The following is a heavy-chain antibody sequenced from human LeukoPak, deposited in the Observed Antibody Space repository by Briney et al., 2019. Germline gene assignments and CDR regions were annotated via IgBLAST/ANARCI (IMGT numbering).Heavy chain of an antibody. CDR2: ISWNSGSI. CDR1: GFTYDDYA. V-gene: IGHV3-9*01. CDR3: AKGPYYDILTGYFDY. D-gene: IGHD3-9*01. J-gene: IGHJ4*02. Sequence: PGGSLRLSCAASGFTYDDYAMHWVRQAPGRGLEWVSGISWNSGSIGYADSVKGRFTISRDNAKNSLYLQMNSLRAEDTASYYCAKGPYYDILTGYFDYWGQGTLVTVSS.